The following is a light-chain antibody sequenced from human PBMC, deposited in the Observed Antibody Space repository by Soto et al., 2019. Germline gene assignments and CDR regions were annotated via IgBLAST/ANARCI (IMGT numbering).Light chain of an antibody. CDR1: SSNIGAGYD. CDR2: GNS. Sequence: QSVLTQPPSVSGAPGQRVTISCTGSSSNIGAGYDVPWYQQLPGTAPKLLIYGNSNRPSGVPDRFSGSKSGTSASLAITGLQAEDEADYYCQSYDSSLRGPFYVFGTGTKVTVL. J-gene: IGLJ1*01. V-gene: IGLV1-40*01. CDR3: QSYDSSLRGPFYV.